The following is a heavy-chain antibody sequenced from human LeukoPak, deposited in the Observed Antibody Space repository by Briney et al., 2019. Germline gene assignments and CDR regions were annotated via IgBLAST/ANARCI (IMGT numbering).Heavy chain of an antibody. Sequence: PGGSLRLSCAASGFTFSSYSMNWVRQAPGKGLEWVSSISSSSSYICYADSVKGRFTISRDNAKNSLYLQMNSLRAEDTAVYYCARGPNSSSWYYFDYWGQGTLVTVSS. V-gene: IGHV3-21*01. CDR3: ARGPNSSSWYYFDY. CDR1: GFTFSSYS. J-gene: IGHJ4*02. CDR2: ISSSSSYI. D-gene: IGHD6-13*01.